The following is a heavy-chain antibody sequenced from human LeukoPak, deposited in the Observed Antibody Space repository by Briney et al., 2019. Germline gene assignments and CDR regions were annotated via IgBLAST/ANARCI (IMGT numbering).Heavy chain of an antibody. D-gene: IGHD5-18*01. V-gene: IGHV4-38-2*01. CDR1: GFSISSGYY. CDR3: VRGYSYGYHEY. Sequence: SETLSLTCAVSGFSISSGYYWGWIRQPPGKGLEWIGTMYHSVSAYYNPSLKSRVTISVDTSKNKFSLNLRSVTAADTAVYYCVRGYSYGYHEYWGQGTLVTVSS. J-gene: IGHJ4*02. CDR2: MYHSVSA.